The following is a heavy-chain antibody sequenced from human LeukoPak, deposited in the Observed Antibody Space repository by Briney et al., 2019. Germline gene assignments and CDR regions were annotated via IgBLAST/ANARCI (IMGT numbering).Heavy chain of an antibody. D-gene: IGHD3-10*01. CDR3: ARRITMVRGVTTDDWFDP. CDR1: GGTFSSYA. V-gene: IGHV1-69*13. J-gene: IGHJ5*02. Sequence: ASVKVSCKASGGTFSSYAISWVRQAPGQGLEWMGGIIPIFGTANYAQKFQGRVTITADASTSTAYMELCSLRSEDTAVYYCARRITMVRGVTTDDWFDPWGQGGPVTVSS. CDR2: IIPIFGTA.